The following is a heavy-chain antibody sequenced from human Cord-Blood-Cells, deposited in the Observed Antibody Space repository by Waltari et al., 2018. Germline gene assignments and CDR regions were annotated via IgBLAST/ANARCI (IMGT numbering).Heavy chain of an antibody. CDR3: ASSSYWYFDL. J-gene: IGHJ2*01. CDR1: GFTVSSNY. CDR2: IYRGGST. V-gene: IGHV3-53*04. Sequence: EVQLVESGGGLVHPGGSLRLSCAASGFTVSSNYTSRVRRAPGQGLAWVSVIYRGGSTYDADSVKGRITISRHNSKNTLYLQMNSLRAEGTAVYYCASSSYWYFDLWGRGTLVTVSS.